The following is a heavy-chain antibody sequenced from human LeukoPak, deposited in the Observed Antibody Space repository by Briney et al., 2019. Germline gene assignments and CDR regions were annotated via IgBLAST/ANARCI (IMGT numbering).Heavy chain of an antibody. J-gene: IGHJ6*02. V-gene: IGHV3-23*01. CDR2: ISGSGGST. D-gene: IGHD6-13*01. CDR3: ASGSSSWYEVYYYGMDV. CDR1: GSTFSSHA. Sequence: GGSLRLSCAASGSTFSSHAMSWVRQAPGKGLEWVSGISGSGGSTYYADSVKGRFTISRDNSKNTLYLQMNSLRAEDTAVYYCASGSSSWYEVYYYGMDVWGQGTTVTVSS.